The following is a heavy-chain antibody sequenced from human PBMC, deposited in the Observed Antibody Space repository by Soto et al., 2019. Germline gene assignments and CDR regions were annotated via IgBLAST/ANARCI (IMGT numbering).Heavy chain of an antibody. D-gene: IGHD3-10*01. Sequence: EVQLLESGGGLVQPGGSLRLSCAASGFTFSSYAMSWVRQAPGKGLEWVSAISGSGGSTYYADSVKGRFTISRDNSKNTLYLQMTSLRAEDTGVYYCASASGWFGEFDYWGQGTLVTVSS. CDR1: GFTFSSYA. V-gene: IGHV3-23*01. J-gene: IGHJ4*02. CDR3: ASASGWFGEFDY. CDR2: ISGSGGST.